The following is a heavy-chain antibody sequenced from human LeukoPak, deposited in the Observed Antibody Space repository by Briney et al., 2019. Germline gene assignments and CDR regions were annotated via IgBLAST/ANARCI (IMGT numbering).Heavy chain of an antibody. CDR2: ISYDGGNK. D-gene: IGHD6-13*01. CDR3: AKAIGSSWYGMDV. J-gene: IGHJ6*02. V-gene: IGHV3-30*18. CDR1: GFTFSSYG. Sequence: GGSLRLSCAASGFTFSSYGMHWVRQAPGKGLEWVAVISYDGGNKYYADSVKGRFTISRDNSKNTLYLQMNSLRAEDTAVYYCAKAIGSSWYGMDVWGQGTTVTVSS.